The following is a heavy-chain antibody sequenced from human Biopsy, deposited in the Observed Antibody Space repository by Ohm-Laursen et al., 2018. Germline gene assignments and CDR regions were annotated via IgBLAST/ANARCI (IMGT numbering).Heavy chain of an antibody. D-gene: IGHD3-10*01. V-gene: IGHV3-33*08. J-gene: IGHJ4*02. Sequence: SLRLSCTASGFTVSDYSMHWVRQAPDKGLEWVALTWDDGSHQYYADSVKGRFTISRDNSKNSLYLHINTLRVEDTAVYYCVTDRLDDITKVRGIMTDWGQGTLVIVSS. CDR3: VTDRLDDITKVRGIMTD. CDR1: GFTVSDYS. CDR2: TWDDGSHQ.